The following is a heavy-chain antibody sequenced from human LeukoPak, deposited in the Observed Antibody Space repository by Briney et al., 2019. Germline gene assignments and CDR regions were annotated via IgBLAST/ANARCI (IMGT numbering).Heavy chain of an antibody. CDR3: ARDLFYYGSGSYYFDY. CDR1: GGSISSYY. D-gene: IGHD3-10*01. CDR2: IYTSGST. Sequence: SETLSLTCTVSGGSISSYYWSWIRQPAGKGLEWIGRIYTSGSTNYNPSLKSRVTMSVDTSKNQFSLKLSSVTAAATAVYYCARDLFYYGSGSYYFDYWGQGTLVTVSS. J-gene: IGHJ4*02. V-gene: IGHV4-4*07.